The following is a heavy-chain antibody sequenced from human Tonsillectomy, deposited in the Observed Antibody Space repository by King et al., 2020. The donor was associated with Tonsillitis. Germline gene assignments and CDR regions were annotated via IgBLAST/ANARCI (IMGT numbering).Heavy chain of an antibody. J-gene: IGHJ6*02. CDR3: AKSPTGYYYYYYYGMDV. V-gene: IGHV3-23*01. CDR2: ISGSGGST. D-gene: IGHD3-9*01. Sequence: VQLQESGGGLVQPGGSLRLSCAASGFTFSSYAMSWVRQAPGKGLEWVSAISGSGGSTYYADSVKGRFTISRDNSKNTLYLQMNSLRAEDTAVYYCAKSPTGYYYYYYYGMDVWAKGPRSPSP. CDR1: GFTFSSYA.